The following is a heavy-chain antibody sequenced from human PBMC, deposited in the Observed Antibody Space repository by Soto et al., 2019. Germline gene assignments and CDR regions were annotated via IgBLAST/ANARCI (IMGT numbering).Heavy chain of an antibody. CDR3: AKGPVLTPYFFDY. CDR1: GFTFSNYA. Sequence: GGSLRLSCAASGFTFSNYAMTWVRQAPGKGLKWVSGISGSGGTTYYAGSMKGRFTISRDNSKNTLYLQMNSLRAEDTAVYYCAKGPVLTPYFFDYWGQGTLVTVSS. CDR2: ISGSGGTT. D-gene: IGHD1-20*01. V-gene: IGHV3-23*01. J-gene: IGHJ4*02.